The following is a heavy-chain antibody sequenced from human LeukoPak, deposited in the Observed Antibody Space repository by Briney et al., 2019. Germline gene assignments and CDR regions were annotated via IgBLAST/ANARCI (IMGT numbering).Heavy chain of an antibody. J-gene: IGHJ4*02. V-gene: IGHV4-59*01. Sequence: SETLSLTCTVSGGSISSYYWSWIRQPPGKGLEWIGYIYYSGSTNYNPSLKRRVTISVDTSKNQFSLKLSSVTAADTAVYYCARSIAVQGGGSTFDYWGQGTLVTVSS. D-gene: IGHD6-19*01. CDR3: ARSIAVQGGGSTFDY. CDR1: GGSISSYY. CDR2: IYYSGST.